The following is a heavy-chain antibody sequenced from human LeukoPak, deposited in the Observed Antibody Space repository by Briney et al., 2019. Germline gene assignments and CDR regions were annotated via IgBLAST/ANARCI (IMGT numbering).Heavy chain of an antibody. V-gene: IGHV3-66*01. D-gene: IGHD3-9*01. CDR1: GFTVNNNF. CDR2: IYSGGST. J-gene: IGHJ3*02. Sequence: PGGSLRLSCAASGFTVNNNFMSWVRQAPGKGLEWVSVIYSGGSTYYADSVKGRFTISRDNSKNTLYLQMNSLRAEDTAVYYCARGYYDILTGFSYAFDIWGQGTMVTVSS. CDR3: ARGYYDILTGFSYAFDI.